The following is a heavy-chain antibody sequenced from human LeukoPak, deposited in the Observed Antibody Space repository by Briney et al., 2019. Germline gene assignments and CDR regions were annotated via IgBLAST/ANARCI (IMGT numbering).Heavy chain of an antibody. J-gene: IGHJ3*02. CDR3: ASYGDYVPAFDI. Sequence: SETLSLTCTVSGGTISSGSYYWGWIRQPAGRGLEWIGRIYTSGSTNYNPSLKSRVTISVDTSKNQFSLKLSSVTAADTAVYYCASYGDYVPAFDIWGQGTMVTVSS. D-gene: IGHD4-17*01. CDR1: GGTISSGSYY. V-gene: IGHV4-61*02. CDR2: IYTSGST.